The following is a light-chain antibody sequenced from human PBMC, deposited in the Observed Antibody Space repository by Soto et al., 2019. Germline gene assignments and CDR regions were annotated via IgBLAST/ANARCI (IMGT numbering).Light chain of an antibody. CDR3: QQRSAWPQIT. Sequence: EIVLTQSPATLSLSPGERATLSCRASQSARSYLAWYQQKPGQAPRLLIYDASNRATGVPARFSGSGSGTDFTLTISSLDPEDFAVYYCQQRSAWPQITFGQGTRLEIK. J-gene: IGKJ5*01. V-gene: IGKV3-11*01. CDR1: QSARSY. CDR2: DAS.